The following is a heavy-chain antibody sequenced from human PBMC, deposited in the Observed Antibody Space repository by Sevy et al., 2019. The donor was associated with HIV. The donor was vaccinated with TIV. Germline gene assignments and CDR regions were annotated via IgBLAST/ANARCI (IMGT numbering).Heavy chain of an antibody. CDR3: AKMNY. V-gene: IGHV3-9*01. J-gene: IGHJ4*02. CDR1: GFAFDDSV. CDR2: ISWYSARI. Sequence: GGSLRLSCEASGFAFDDSVMHWVRQAPGKGLEWVAGISWYSARIAYADSIEGRFTISRDNAKNSLYLQMNSLRTEDTALYYCAKMNYWGQGTLVTVSS.